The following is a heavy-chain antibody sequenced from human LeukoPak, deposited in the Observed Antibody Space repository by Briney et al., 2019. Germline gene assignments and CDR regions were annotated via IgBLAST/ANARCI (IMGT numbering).Heavy chain of an antibody. CDR3: AKDMRRYYDSSGYPDAFDI. J-gene: IGHJ3*02. CDR2: ISWDGGST. Sequence: PGGSLRLSCAASGFTFDDYAMHWVRQAPGKGLEWVSLISWDGGSTYYADSVKGRFTISRDNSKNSLYLQMNSLRAEDTALYYCAKDMRRYYDSSGYPDAFDIWGQGTMVTVSS. D-gene: IGHD3-22*01. CDR1: GFTFDDYA. V-gene: IGHV3-43D*03.